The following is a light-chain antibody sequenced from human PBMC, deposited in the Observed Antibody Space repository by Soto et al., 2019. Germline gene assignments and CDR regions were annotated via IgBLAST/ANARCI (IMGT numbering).Light chain of an antibody. CDR2: DGS. CDR3: QVWDSTSDHYV. Sequence: YGLTQPPSVSVAPGQTARIPCGGDNIGSKSVYWYQQKPGQAPVVVVYDGSDRPSGIPERFSGSNSGTTATLTISRVEAGDEADYFCQVWDSTSDHYVFGAGTKVTVL. CDR1: NIGSKS. J-gene: IGLJ1*01. V-gene: IGLV3-21*02.